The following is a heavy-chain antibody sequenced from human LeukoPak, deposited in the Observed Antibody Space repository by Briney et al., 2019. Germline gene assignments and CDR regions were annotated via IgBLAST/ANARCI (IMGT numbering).Heavy chain of an antibody. CDR1: GFTFDDYA. Sequence: GRSLRLSCAASGFTFDDYAMHWVRQAPGKGLEWVSGISWNSGSIGYADSVKGRFTISRDNTKDSLYLQMSSLRVEDTALYYCARSLTYSSSSFFDYWGQGTLVTVSS. CDR3: ARSLTYSSSSFFDY. J-gene: IGHJ4*02. D-gene: IGHD6-6*01. CDR2: ISWNSGSI. V-gene: IGHV3-9*01.